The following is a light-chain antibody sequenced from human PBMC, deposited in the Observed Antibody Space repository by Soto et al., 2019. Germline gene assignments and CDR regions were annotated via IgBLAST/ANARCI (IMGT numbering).Light chain of an antibody. CDR2: EDN. Sequence: NFMLIQPHSVSGSPGQTVVISCTRSSGSISSNYVQWYQQRPGSLPTTVIYEDNQRPSEVPDRFSGSVDRSSNSASLTISGLKTEDEADYYCQSYDASHVVFGGGTKVTVL. V-gene: IGLV6-57*01. CDR1: SGSISSNY. J-gene: IGLJ2*01. CDR3: QSYDASHVV.